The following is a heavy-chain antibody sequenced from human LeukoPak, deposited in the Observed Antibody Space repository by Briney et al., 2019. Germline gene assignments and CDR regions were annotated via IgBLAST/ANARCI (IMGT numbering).Heavy chain of an antibody. V-gene: IGHV3-30*04. CDR2: ISYDGSNK. CDR1: GFTFSSYA. CDR3: ARGGVKIHTMIVENDAFDI. J-gene: IGHJ3*02. D-gene: IGHD3-22*01. Sequence: GGSLRLSCAASGFTFSSYAMHWVRQAPGKGLEWVAVISYDGSNKYYADSVKGRFTISRDNSKNTLYLQMNSLRAEDTAVYYCARGGVKIHTMIVENDAFDIWGQGTMVTVSS.